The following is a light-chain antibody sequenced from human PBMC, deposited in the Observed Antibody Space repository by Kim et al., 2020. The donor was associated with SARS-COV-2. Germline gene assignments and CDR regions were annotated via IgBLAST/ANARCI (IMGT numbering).Light chain of an antibody. J-gene: IGLJ1*01. CDR1: KLGDKY. CDR3: QAWDSSIYV. V-gene: IGLV3-1*01. Sequence: VSQGQTASITCSGDKLGDKYASWYQQKPGQSPVVVIFRDNRRPSGIPERFSGSNSGNTATLTISGTQAMDEADYYGQAWDSSIYVFGTGTKVTVL. CDR2: RDN.